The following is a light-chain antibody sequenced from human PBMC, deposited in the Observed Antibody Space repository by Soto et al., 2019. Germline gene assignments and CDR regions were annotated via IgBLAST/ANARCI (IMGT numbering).Light chain of an antibody. CDR3: QQLNSYPLSGSASLYT. CDR2: AAS. CDR1: QGISSY. V-gene: IGKV1-9*01. Sequence: DIQLTQSPSFLSASVGDRVTITCRASQGISSYLAWYQQKPGKAPKLLIYAASNLQSGVPSRFSGSGSGTEFTLTISRLQPEDFATYYCQQLNSYPLSGSASLYTFGQGTKLEIK. J-gene: IGKJ2*01.